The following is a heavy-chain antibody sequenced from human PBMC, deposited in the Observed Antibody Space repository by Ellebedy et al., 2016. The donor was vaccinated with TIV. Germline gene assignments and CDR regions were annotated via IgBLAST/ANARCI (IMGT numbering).Heavy chain of an antibody. CDR2: IKLDGSDK. D-gene: IGHD1-26*01. V-gene: IGHV3-7*03. CDR1: GFTFSSHW. Sequence: GGSLRLXXAASGFTFSSHWMSGVRQAPGKGLEGVANIKLDGSDKYYVDSVKGRFTISRDNAENSLYLQMNSLRAEDTAVYYVVRGGGPFDYWGQGTLVTVSS. J-gene: IGHJ4*02. CDR3: VRGGGPFDY.